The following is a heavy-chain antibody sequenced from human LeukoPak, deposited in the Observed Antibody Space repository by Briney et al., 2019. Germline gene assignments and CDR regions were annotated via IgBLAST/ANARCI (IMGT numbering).Heavy chain of an antibody. CDR1: GGSISGYY. CDR2: IYYSGST. CDR3: ARGRGYADF. D-gene: IGHD6-25*01. J-gene: IGHJ4*02. Sequence: SETLSLTCTVSGGSISGYYWSWIRQPPGKGLEWIGYIYYSGSTNYNPSLKSRVTMSVDTSKNQFSLKVTSVTSAYTARYYCARGRGYADFWGQGALVTVSS. V-gene: IGHV4-59*01.